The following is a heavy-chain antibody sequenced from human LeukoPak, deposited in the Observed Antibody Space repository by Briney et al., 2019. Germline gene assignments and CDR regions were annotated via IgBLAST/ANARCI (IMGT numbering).Heavy chain of an antibody. CDR3: ARESHYYYGMDV. CDR1: GFTFRSYV. CDR2: LNTDGAWI. V-gene: IGHV3-21*01. J-gene: IGHJ6*02. Sequence: GSLRLSCAASGFTFRSYVMSWVRLAPGKGLEWVSGLNTDGAWIYYADSVKGRFTISRDNAKNSLYLQMNSLRAEDTAVYYCARESHYYYGMDVWGQGTTVTVSS.